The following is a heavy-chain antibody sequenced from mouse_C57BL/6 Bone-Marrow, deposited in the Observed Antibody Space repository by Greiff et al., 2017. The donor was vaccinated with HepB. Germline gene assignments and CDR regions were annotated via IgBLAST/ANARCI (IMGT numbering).Heavy chain of an antibody. J-gene: IGHJ1*03. CDR3: APATTVVAGDWYFDV. CDR1: GYPFPSYG. D-gene: IGHD1-1*01. CDR2: IYPRSGNT. Sequence: QVQLKESGAELARPGASVKLSCRASGYPFPSYGISWVKQRTGQGLEWIGEIYPRSGNTYYNEKFKGKATLTADKSSSTAYMELRSLTSEDSAVYFCAPATTVVAGDWYFDVWGTGTTVTVSS. V-gene: IGHV1-81*01.